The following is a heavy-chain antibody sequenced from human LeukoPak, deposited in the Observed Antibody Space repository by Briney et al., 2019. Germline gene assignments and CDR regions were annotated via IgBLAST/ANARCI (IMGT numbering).Heavy chain of an antibody. D-gene: IGHD5-18*01. CDR3: ARGPIFHTAMATGIDY. CDR1: AFIFSGHW. V-gene: IGHV4-34*01. Sequence: GSLRLSCEGSAFIFSGHWMNWVRQPPGKGLEWIGEINHSGSTNYNPSLKSRVTISVDTSKNQFSLKLSSVTAADTAVYYCARGPIFHTAMATGIDYWGQGTLVTVSS. CDR2: INHSGST. J-gene: IGHJ4*02.